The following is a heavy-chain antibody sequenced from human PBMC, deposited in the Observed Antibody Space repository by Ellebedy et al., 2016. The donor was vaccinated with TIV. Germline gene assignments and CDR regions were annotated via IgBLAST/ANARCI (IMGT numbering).Heavy chain of an antibody. V-gene: IGHV3-66*04. D-gene: IGHD3-10*01. Sequence: PGGSLRLSCAASGFTVSNSYMSWVRQAPGKGLEWVSVIFGGGSTYYADSVKGRFTISRDSSKNTLYLQMDSLRAEDTAVYYCARHRLYGSGGYYFDYWGQGALVTVSS. CDR1: GFTVSNSY. CDR2: IFGGGST. CDR3: ARHRLYGSGGYYFDY. J-gene: IGHJ4*02.